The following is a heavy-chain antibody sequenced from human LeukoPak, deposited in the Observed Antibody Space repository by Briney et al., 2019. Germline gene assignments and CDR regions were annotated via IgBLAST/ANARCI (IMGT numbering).Heavy chain of an antibody. CDR2: INWNSDSI. CDR3: AKDPTDFDSSGQTYFDY. Sequence: GGSLRLSCAVSGFTFDDYAMHWVRQVPGKGLEWVSGINWNSDSIGYADSVKGRFTTSRDNAKNSLYLQMNSLRAEDTAVYYCAKDPTDFDSSGQTYFDYWGQGSLVTVSS. J-gene: IGHJ4*02. CDR1: GFTFDDYA. D-gene: IGHD3-22*01. V-gene: IGHV3-9*01.